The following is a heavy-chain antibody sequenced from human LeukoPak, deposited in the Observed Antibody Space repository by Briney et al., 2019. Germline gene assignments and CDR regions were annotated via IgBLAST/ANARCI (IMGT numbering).Heavy chain of an antibody. CDR1: GFTFSSYG. D-gene: IGHD3-10*01. Sequence: PRRSLRLPCAASGFTFSSYGMHWVRQAPGKGLEWVAVISYDGSNKYYADSVKGRFTISRDNSKNTLYLQMNSLRAEDTAVYYCAKAHYYYGSGSYDLSVDYWGQGTLVTVSS. V-gene: IGHV3-30*18. CDR2: ISYDGSNK. CDR3: AKAHYYYGSGSYDLSVDY. J-gene: IGHJ4*02.